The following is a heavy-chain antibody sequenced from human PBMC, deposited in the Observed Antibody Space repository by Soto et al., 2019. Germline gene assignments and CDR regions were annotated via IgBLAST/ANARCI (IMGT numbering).Heavy chain of an antibody. V-gene: IGHV3-30*18. J-gene: IGHJ4*02. CDR1: GFTFSSYG. Sequence: GGSLRLSCAASGFTFSSYGMHWVRQAPGKGLEWVAVISYDGSNKYYADSVKGRFTISRDNSKNTLYLQMNSLRAEDTAVYYWAKGLYGGYVDPFDCWGQGTLVTVSS. CDR3: AKGLYGGYVDPFDC. D-gene: IGHD5-12*01. CDR2: ISYDGSNK.